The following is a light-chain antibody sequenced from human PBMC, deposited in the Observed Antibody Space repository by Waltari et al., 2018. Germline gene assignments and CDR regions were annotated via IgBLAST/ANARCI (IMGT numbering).Light chain of an antibody. CDR1: QSVSSN. Sequence: IVMTQSPATLSVSPGERVTLSCRASQSVSSNLSWDQQKPGQAPRLLIYGASTRATGIPARFSGSGSGTEFTLTISSLQSEDFAVYYCQQYNNWPPYTFGQGTKLEIK. CDR3: QQYNNWPPYT. J-gene: IGKJ2*01. CDR2: GAS. V-gene: IGKV3-15*01.